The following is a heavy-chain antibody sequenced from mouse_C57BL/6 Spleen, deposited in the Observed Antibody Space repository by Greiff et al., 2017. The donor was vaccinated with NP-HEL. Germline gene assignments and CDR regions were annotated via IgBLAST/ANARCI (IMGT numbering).Heavy chain of an antibody. V-gene: IGHV7-3*01. CDR2: IRNKANGYTT. CDR3: ARYKGYFDV. J-gene: IGHJ1*03. Sequence: EVQLVESGGGLVQPGGSLSLSCAASGFTFTDYYMSWVRQPPGKALEWLGFIRNKANGYTTEYSASVKGRFTISRDISQSILYLQMNALRAEDSATYYCARYKGYFDVWGTGTTVTVSS. CDR1: GFTFTDYY.